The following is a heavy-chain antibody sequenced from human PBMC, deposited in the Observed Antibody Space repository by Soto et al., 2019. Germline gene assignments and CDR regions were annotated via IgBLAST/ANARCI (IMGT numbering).Heavy chain of an antibody. J-gene: IGHJ4*02. Sequence: ASVKVSCKASGGTFSSYTISWVRQAPGQGLEWMGRIIPILGIANYAQKFQGRVTITADKSTSTAYMELSSLRSEDTAVYYCADSGHLRQFFFDYWGQGTLVTVSS. CDR2: IIPILGIA. V-gene: IGHV1-69*02. CDR3: ADSGHLRQFFFDY. CDR1: GGTFSSYT. D-gene: IGHD2-15*01.